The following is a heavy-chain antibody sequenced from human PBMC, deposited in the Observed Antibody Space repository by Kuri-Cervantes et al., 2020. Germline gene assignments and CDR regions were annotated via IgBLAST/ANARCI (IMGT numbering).Heavy chain of an antibody. CDR2: INAGNGNT. Sequence: ASVKVSCKASGYTFTSYAMHWVRQAPGQRLEWMGWINAGNGNTKYSQKFQGRVTLTRDTSASTAYMELSSLRSEDTAVYYCATDIFYGGYYGSGSSGVDYWGQGTLVTVSS. J-gene: IGHJ4*02. CDR3: ATDIFYGGYYGSGSSGVDY. V-gene: IGHV1-3*01. D-gene: IGHD3-10*01. CDR1: GYTFTSYA.